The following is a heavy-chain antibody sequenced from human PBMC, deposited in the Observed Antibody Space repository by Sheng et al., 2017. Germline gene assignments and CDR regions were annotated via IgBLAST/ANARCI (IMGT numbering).Heavy chain of an antibody. V-gene: IGHV4-34*01. Sequence: QVQLQQWGAGLLKPSETLSLTCAVYGGSFSGYYWSWIRQPPGKGLEWIGEINHSGSTNYNPSLKSRVTISVDTSKNQFSLKLSSVTAADTAVYYCAMGAGYYDSSGYYLGVIIDYWGQGTLVTVSS. CDR1: GGSFSGYY. J-gene: IGHJ4*02. D-gene: IGHD3-22*01. CDR3: AMGAGYYDSSGYYLGVIIDY. CDR2: INHSGST.